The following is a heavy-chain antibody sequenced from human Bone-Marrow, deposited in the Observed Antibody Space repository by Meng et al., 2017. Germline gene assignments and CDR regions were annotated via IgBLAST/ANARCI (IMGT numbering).Heavy chain of an antibody. J-gene: IGHJ4*02. Sequence: GGSLRLSCAASGFTFSSYGMHWVRRAPGKGLEWVAVIWYDGSNKYYADSVKGRFTISRDNSKNTLYLQMNSLRAEDTAVYYCARDIWGYATSFDYWGQGTLVTVSS. D-gene: IGHD3-16*01. CDR1: GFTFSSYG. CDR2: IWYDGSNK. CDR3: ARDIWGYATSFDY. V-gene: IGHV3-33*01.